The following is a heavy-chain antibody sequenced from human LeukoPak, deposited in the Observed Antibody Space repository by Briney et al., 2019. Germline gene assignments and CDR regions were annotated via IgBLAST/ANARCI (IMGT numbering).Heavy chain of an antibody. V-gene: IGHV3-21*01. D-gene: IGHD2-15*01. CDR3: ARGASRQTPFDY. J-gene: IGHJ4*02. CDR2: ISSSSSYI. Sequence: PWGSLRLSCAASGFTFSSYSMNWVRQAPGKGLEWVSSISSSSSYIYYADSVKGRFTISRDNAKNSLYLQMNSLRAEDTAVYYCARGASRQTPFDYWGQGTLVTVSS. CDR1: GFTFSSYS.